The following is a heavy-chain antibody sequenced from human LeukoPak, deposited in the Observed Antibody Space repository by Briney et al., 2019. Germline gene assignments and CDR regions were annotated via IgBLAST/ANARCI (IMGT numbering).Heavy chain of an antibody. V-gene: IGHV3-21*01. Sequence: GGSLRLSCAASGFTFSSYSMNWVRQAPGKGLEWVSSISSSSSYIYYADSVKGRFTISRDNSKNTLYLQMNSLRAEDTAVYYYATRPFYDSSGYFDAFDIWGQGTMVTVSS. D-gene: IGHD3-22*01. J-gene: IGHJ3*02. CDR1: GFTFSSYS. CDR3: ATRPFYDSSGYFDAFDI. CDR2: ISSSSSYI.